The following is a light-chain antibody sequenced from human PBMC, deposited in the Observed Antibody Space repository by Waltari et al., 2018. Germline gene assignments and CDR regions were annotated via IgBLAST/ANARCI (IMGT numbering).Light chain of an antibody. Sequence: DIQLTQSPSFLSASVGDRVTITCRASQGISSFLAWYQQKPGKAPKLLIFAAYTLQSVVPSRFSGSGSGTEFPLTSSSLQPEDFATYYCQQRNSFPYTFGQGTKLEIK. J-gene: IGKJ2*01. CDR2: AAY. CDR3: QQRNSFPYT. CDR1: QGISSF. V-gene: IGKV1-9*01.